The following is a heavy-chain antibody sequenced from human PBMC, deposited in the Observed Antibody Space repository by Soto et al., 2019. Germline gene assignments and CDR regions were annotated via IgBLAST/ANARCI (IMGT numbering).Heavy chain of an antibody. CDR3: AAGEASSRNLAPYYLDF. V-gene: IGHV4-59*01. Sequence: SETLSLTCTVSGGSMRNYFWTWIRQPPGKGLEWIGYIHYSGTTSFFPSYNPSLRSRVTISEDTSKNQFSLKLLSVTTADTAVYFCAAGEASSRNLAPYYLDFWGQGTLVTVSS. J-gene: IGHJ4*02. CDR1: GGSMRNYF. CDR2: IHYSGTT. D-gene: IGHD6-13*01.